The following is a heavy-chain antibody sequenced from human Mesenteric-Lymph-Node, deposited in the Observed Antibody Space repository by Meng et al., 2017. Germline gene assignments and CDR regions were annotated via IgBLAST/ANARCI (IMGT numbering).Heavy chain of an antibody. CDR3: ARAIGARSGYIY. J-gene: IGHJ4*01. CDR1: GDSISTSPYY. V-gene: IGHV4-39*07. D-gene: IGHD5-18*01. CDR2: FKYSGAT. Sequence: SETLSLTCTVSGDSISTSPYYWGWIRQPPGSGPEWLGSFKYSGATYYNPSLRSRVTISVDASKNQFSLRLTSVTAAETAMYYCARAIGARSGYIYWGQGMLVTVSS.